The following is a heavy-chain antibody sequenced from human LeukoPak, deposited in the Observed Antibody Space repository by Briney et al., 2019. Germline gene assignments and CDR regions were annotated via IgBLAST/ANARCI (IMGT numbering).Heavy chain of an antibody. CDR2: ISSSGSTI. Sequence: GGSLRLSCAASGFTFSSYEMNWVRQAPGKGLEWVSYISSSGSTIYYADSVKGRFTISRDNAKNSLYLQMNSLRAEDTAVYYCARDEGDSSGYYPGLWGQGTLVTVSS. CDR1: GFTFSSYE. V-gene: IGHV3-48*03. J-gene: IGHJ1*01. D-gene: IGHD3-22*01. CDR3: ARDEGDSSGYYPGL.